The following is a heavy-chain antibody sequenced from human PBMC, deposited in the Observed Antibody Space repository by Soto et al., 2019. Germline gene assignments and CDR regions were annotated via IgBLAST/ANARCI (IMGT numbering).Heavy chain of an antibody. CDR1: GGTFSSYA. V-gene: IGHV1-69*06. CDR2: IIPIFGTA. D-gene: IGHD3-22*01. J-gene: IGHJ4*02. Sequence: SVKVSCKASGGTFSSYAISWVRQAPGQGLEWMGGIIPIFGTANYAQKFQGRVTITADKSTSTAYMELSSLRSEDTAVYYCARVDYDSSGYYYAPFDYWGQGTLVTVSS. CDR3: ARVDYDSSGYYYAPFDY.